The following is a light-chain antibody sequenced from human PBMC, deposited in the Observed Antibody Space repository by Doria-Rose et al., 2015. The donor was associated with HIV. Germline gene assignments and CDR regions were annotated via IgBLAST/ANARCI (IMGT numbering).Light chain of an antibody. Sequence: TQSPGTLSLSPGERASLSCRASQSFSSTYLAWYQQKPGQSPSLLIYDGSTRATGIPDRFSASGSGTDFTLTINRLEPEDFALYYCHQYGTAWTFGQGTKVEI. J-gene: IGKJ1*01. CDR3: HQYGTAWT. V-gene: IGKV3-20*01. CDR1: QSFSSTY. CDR2: DGS.